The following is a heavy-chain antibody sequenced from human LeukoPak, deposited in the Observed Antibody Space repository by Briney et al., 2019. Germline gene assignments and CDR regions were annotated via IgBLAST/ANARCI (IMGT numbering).Heavy chain of an antibody. J-gene: IGHJ4*02. Sequence: GESLKISCAASKFTFSNYGMQWVRQAPGKGLEWVSYISSSGSTIYYADSVKGRFTISRDNAKNSLYLQMNSLRAEDTAVYYCARRRYNWNAMDYWGQGTLVTVSS. V-gene: IGHV3-48*04. CDR3: ARRRYNWNAMDY. CDR1: KFTFSNYG. CDR2: ISSSGSTI. D-gene: IGHD1-20*01.